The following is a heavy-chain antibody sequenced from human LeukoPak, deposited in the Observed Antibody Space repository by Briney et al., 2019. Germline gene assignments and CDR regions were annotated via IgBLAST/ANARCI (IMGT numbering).Heavy chain of an antibody. V-gene: IGHV3-48*03. CDR2: ISSSGGTI. D-gene: IGHD5-12*01. CDR3: AREQRYDDFDY. J-gene: IGHJ4*02. Sequence: GGPLTLSCAASGFTLCSYEGKWLRQAPGKGLEWVSYISSSGGTIFYADSVKGRFTMSRDNAKNSLYLQMNSLGAEDSAVYFCAREQRYDDFDYWGQGILVTVSS. CDR1: GFTLCSYE.